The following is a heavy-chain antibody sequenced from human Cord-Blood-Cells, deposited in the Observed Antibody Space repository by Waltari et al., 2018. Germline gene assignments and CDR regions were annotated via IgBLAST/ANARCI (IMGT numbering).Heavy chain of an antibody. CDR3: ARSIGVVINWFDP. D-gene: IGHD3-3*01. CDR2: IYYSGIT. J-gene: IGHJ5*02. CDR1: GGSISSSSYY. Sequence: QLQLQESGPGLVKPSETLSLTCTVSGGSISSSSYYWGWIRQPPGKGLEWIGSIYYSGITAYNPSLNSRVTISVDTSKNQFSLKLSSVTAADTAVYYWARSIGVVINWFDPWRQGTLVTVSS. V-gene: IGHV4-39*01.